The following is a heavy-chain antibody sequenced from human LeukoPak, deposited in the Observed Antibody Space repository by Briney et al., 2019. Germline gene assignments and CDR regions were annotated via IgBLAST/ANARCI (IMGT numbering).Heavy chain of an antibody. D-gene: IGHD4-17*01. Sequence: GGSLRLSCAASGFTFSSYAMSWVRQAPGKGLEWVAVISYDGSNKYYADSVKGRFTISRDNSKNTVYLQMNSLRAEDTAVYYCAKDISGGYGDYAKTMFDYWGQGTLVTVSS. CDR3: AKDISGGYGDYAKTMFDY. CDR1: GFTFSSYA. J-gene: IGHJ4*02. CDR2: ISYDGSNK. V-gene: IGHV3-30*18.